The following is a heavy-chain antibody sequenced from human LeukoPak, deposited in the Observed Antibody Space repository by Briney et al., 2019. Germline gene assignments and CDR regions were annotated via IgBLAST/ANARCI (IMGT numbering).Heavy chain of an antibody. CDR1: GFTFRSYA. CDR3: AKGVDSYTCGYRVFDY. J-gene: IGHJ4*02. CDR2: ITGDGGDT. V-gene: IGHV3-23*01. D-gene: IGHD5-18*01. Sequence: GGSLPLTCEASGFTFRSYAMGWVRQAPGKGLERVASITGDGGDTYHEDSVKGRFTISGDNSKNTLYLQMSSLRAEDTAVYYCAKGVDSYTCGYRVFDYEGQGTLATVSS.